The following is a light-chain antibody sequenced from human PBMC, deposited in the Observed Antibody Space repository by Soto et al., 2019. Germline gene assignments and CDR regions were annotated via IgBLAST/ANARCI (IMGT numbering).Light chain of an antibody. CDR3: QQYYSTPRT. V-gene: IGKV4-1*01. CDR1: QSVLYSSNNKNY. J-gene: IGKJ2*01. CDR2: WAS. Sequence: DIVMTQSPDSLAVSLGERATINCKSSQSVLYSSNNKNYLAWYQQKPGQPPKLLIYWASTRESGVPERFSGCGSGTYFTLTISSLQAEDVAVYYCQQYYSTPRTFGHGTKLEIK.